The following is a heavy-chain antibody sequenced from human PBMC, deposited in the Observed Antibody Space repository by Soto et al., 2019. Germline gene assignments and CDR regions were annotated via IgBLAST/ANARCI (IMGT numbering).Heavy chain of an antibody. D-gene: IGHD4-17*01. V-gene: IGHV4-59*08. Sequence: KPSDTLSLTCTVSGGSISSYYWSWIRQPPGKGLEWIGYIYYSGSTNYNPSLKSRVTISVDTSKNQFSLKLSSVTAADTAVYYCARRYGDCFDYWGQGTLVTGSS. CDR3: ARRYGDCFDY. J-gene: IGHJ4*02. CDR1: GGSISSYY. CDR2: IYYSGST.